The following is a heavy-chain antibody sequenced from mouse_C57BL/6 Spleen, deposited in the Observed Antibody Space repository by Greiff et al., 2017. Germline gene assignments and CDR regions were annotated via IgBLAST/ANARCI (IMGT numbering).Heavy chain of an antibody. J-gene: IGHJ4*01. CDR2: IRSKSSNYAT. Sequence: EVQLVESGGGLVQPKGSLKLSCAASGFTFNTYAMHWVRQAPGTGLEWVARIRSKSSNYATYYADSVKDRFTISRDDSQSMLYLQMNNLKTEDTAMYYCVRGDYYGSSYLYAMDYWGQGTSVTVSS. CDR1: GFTFNTYA. D-gene: IGHD1-1*01. CDR3: VRGDYYGSSYLYAMDY. V-gene: IGHV10-3*01.